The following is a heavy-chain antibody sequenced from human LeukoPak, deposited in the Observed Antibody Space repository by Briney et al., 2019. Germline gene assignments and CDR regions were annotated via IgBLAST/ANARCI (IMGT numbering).Heavy chain of an antibody. Sequence: NPSETLSLTCAVYGGSFSGYYWSWIRQPPGKGLEWIGEINHSGSTNYNPSLKSRVTISVDTSKNQFSLKLSSVTAADTAVYYCARAVPRYYYDSSGYGYWGQGTLVTVSS. CDR1: GGSFSGYY. CDR2: INHSGST. D-gene: IGHD3-22*01. J-gene: IGHJ4*02. V-gene: IGHV4-34*01. CDR3: ARAVPRYYYDSSGYGY.